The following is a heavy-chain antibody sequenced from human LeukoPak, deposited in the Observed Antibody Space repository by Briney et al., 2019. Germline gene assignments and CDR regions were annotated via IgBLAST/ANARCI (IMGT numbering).Heavy chain of an antibody. CDR2: IWYDGTSK. Sequence: GGSLRLSCAASGFTFSSYSMNWVRQAPGKGLEWVAVIWYDGTSKDYADSVKGRFTFSRDNSKNTLYLQMNSLTVEDTAVYYCARSQSSSLIDYWGQGTLVTVSS. D-gene: IGHD6-13*01. V-gene: IGHV3-33*08. J-gene: IGHJ4*02. CDR1: GFTFSSYS. CDR3: ARSQSSSLIDY.